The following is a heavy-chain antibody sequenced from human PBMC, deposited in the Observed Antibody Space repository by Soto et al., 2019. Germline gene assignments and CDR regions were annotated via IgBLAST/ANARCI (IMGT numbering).Heavy chain of an antibody. CDR3: ARGNPMVMFDY. Sequence: SETLSLTCAVYGGSFSCYYWSWIRQPPGKGLEWIGEINRSGSTNYNPSLKSRVTISVDTSKNQFSLKLSSVTAADTAVYYCARGNPMVMFDYWGQGTLVTVSS. CDR1: GGSFSCYY. J-gene: IGHJ4*02. CDR2: INRSGST. D-gene: IGHD5-18*01. V-gene: IGHV4-34*01.